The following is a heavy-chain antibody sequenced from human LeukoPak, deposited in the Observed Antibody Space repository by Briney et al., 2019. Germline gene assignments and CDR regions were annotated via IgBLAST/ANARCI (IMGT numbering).Heavy chain of an antibody. CDR1: GGSISSYY. Sequence: PSETLSLTCTVSGGSISSYYWSWIRQPPGKGLEWIGYIYYSGSTNYNPSLKSRVTISVDTSKNQFSLKLSSVTVADTAVYYCARVGSRYDFWSGYYSGFDYWGQGTLVTVSS. D-gene: IGHD3-3*01. CDR2: IYYSGST. CDR3: ARVGSRYDFWSGYYSGFDY. J-gene: IGHJ4*02. V-gene: IGHV4-59*01.